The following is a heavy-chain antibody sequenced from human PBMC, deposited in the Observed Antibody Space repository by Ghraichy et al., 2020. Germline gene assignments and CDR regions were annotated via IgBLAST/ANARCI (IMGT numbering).Heavy chain of an antibody. Sequence: GESLIISCAVSGMTYSNYAMSWVRQAPGKGLEWVSAISGSDGSTYYADSVKGRFTISGDISKNTLYLQMNSLRAEDTALYYCAKVVVISDSYYFEYWGQGTLVTVSS. J-gene: IGHJ4*02. CDR2: ISGSDGST. CDR1: GMTYSNYA. V-gene: IGHV3-23*01. CDR3: AKVVVISDSYYFEY. D-gene: IGHD3-22*01.